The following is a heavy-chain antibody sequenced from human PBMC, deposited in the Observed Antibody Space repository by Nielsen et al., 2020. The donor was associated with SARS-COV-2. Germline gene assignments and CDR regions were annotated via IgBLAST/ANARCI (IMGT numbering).Heavy chain of an antibody. CDR1: GFTFSSYG. V-gene: IGHV3-30*03. CDR2: ISYDGSNK. J-gene: IGHJ4*02. D-gene: IGHD6-19*01. Sequence: GGSLRLSCAASGFTFSSYGMHWVRQAPGKGLEWVAVISYDGSNKYYADSVKGRFTISRDNSKNTLYLQMNSLRAEDTAVYYCATSYNSGWYRGGVAYWGQGTLVTVSS. CDR3: ATSYNSGWYRGGVAY.